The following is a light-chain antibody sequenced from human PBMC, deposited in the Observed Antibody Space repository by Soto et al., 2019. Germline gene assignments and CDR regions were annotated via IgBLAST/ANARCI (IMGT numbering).Light chain of an antibody. Sequence: QSALTQPRSVSGSPGQSVTISCTGTSSDVGAYNVGSWYQQRPGEAPKLIIYYVSQRPSGVPVRFSASKSGNTASLTISGLQADDEADYYCCSRGASFNWVFGGGTKLTVL. J-gene: IGLJ3*02. CDR2: YVS. CDR3: CSRGASFNWV. CDR1: SSDVGAYNV. V-gene: IGLV2-11*01.